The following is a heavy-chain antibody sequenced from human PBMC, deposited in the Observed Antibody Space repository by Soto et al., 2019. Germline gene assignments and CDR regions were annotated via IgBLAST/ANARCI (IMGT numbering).Heavy chain of an antibody. V-gene: IGHV5-51*01. CDR2: IFPADSDT. J-gene: IGHJ4*02. D-gene: IGHD5-18*01. CDR3: AGPGYSSQDY. Sequence: WESLKICCKVSVYSVSNYWIAWFRQMPGKGLEWIGIIFPADSDTKYSPSFQVQVTISADKSISTAYLQMNSLRAEDTAVYYCAGPGYSSQDYWGQGALVTVSS. CDR1: VYSVSNYW.